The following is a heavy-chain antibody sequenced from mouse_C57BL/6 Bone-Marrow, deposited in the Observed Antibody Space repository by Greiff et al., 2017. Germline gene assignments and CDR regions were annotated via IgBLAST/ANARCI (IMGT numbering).Heavy chain of an antibody. CDR3: ARQGGYYSNPDD. D-gene: IGHD2-5*01. CDR2: ISSGGSYT. V-gene: IGHV5-6*01. CDR1: GFTFSSYG. J-gene: IGHJ2*01. Sequence: EVMLVESGGDLVKPGGSLKLSCAASGFTFSSYGMSWVRQTPDKRLEWVATISSGGSYTYYPDSVKGRFTISRDNAKNTLYLQMSSLKSEDTAMYYCARQGGYYSNPDDWGQGTTLTVAS.